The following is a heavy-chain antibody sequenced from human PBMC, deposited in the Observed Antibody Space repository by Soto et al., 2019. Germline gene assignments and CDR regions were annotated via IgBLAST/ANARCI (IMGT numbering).Heavy chain of an antibody. CDR2: IYDSGGT. CDR1: GGSISSYY. CDR3: ARMAVATSLDY. V-gene: IGHV4-59*01. J-gene: IGHJ4*02. Sequence: QVQLQESGPGLVKPSETLSLTCTVSGGSISSYYWSWIRQPPGKGLEWIGYIYDSGGTNYNPSLKGXVTASXXTSKTQFSLKVRSVTAADTAVYYCARMAVATSLDYWGQGSLVTVSS. D-gene: IGHD5-12*01.